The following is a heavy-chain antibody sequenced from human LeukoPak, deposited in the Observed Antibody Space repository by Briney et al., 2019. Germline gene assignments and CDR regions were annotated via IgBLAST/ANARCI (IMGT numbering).Heavy chain of an antibody. Sequence: ASVKVSCKASGYNFSHDYMQWVRQAPGQGLEWMGWINPDSGFTNYAQKFQGRVTMTRDTSISTAYMEVRRLRSDDTAVYYCAPTPEAYTTNWNVWGQGTLVTVSS. V-gene: IGHV1-2*02. J-gene: IGHJ4*02. CDR1: GYNFSHDY. D-gene: IGHD1-20*01. CDR2: INPDSGFT. CDR3: APTPEAYTTNWNV.